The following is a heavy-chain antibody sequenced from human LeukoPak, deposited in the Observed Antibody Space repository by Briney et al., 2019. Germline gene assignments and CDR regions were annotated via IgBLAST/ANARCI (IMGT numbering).Heavy chain of an antibody. V-gene: IGHV3-23*01. D-gene: IGHD2-2*01. Sequence: GGSLRLSCAASGFTFSSYAMSWVRQAPGKGLEWVSAISGSGGSTYYADSVKGRFTISRDNSKNPLYLQMNSLRAEDTAVYYCARVWGDIVVGPPYMDVWGKGTTVTVSS. CDR3: ARVWGDIVVGPPYMDV. CDR1: GFTFSSYA. J-gene: IGHJ6*03. CDR2: ISGSGGST.